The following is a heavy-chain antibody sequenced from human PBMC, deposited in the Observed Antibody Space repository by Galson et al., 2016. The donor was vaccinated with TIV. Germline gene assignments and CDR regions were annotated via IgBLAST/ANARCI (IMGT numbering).Heavy chain of an antibody. CDR3: ARKHYFDSRCYYLSQRTNYFDC. Sequence: SVKVSCKASGYTFTAYYLHWLRQAPGQGLEWMGWINPDSGDTEYAQNFQDRVTLTRDTSIGTAYLDLSGLKSDDTALYFCARKHYFDSRCYYLSQRTNYFDCWGQGTLVTVSS. CDR1: GYTFTAYY. J-gene: IGHJ4*02. CDR2: INPDSGDT. V-gene: IGHV1-2*02. D-gene: IGHD3-22*01.